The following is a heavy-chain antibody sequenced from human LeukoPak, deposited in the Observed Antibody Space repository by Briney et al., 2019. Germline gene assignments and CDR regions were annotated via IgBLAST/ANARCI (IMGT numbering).Heavy chain of an antibody. Sequence: SASLSLICAVAGDSICNYYCISFPQPPWNRLKVIGYIRYIVGSVVNSSVKTRFSTAVDAPGTQFSLKLMSVTAADTPNNYCARHLSNCDLFDSWGQGTLVTVSS. J-gene: IGHJ4*02. D-gene: IGHD1-1*01. CDR1: GDSICNYY. CDR3: ARHLSNCDLFDS. CDR2: IRYIVGS. V-gene: IGHV4-59*08.